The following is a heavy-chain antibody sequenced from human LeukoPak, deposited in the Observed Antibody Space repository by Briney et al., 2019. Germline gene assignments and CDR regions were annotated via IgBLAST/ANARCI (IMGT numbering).Heavy chain of an antibody. CDR3: ARDGRDGSGSYKSEYFQH. V-gene: IGHV3-48*01. CDR2: ISGSGDTI. CDR1: GFTFSGYS. Sequence: GGSLRLSCAASGFTFSGYSMNWVRQAPGKRLEWVSYISGSGDTIYYADSVKGRFTVSRDTAKDSLYLQMNSLRAEDTAVYYCARDGRDGSGSYKSEYFQHWGQGTLVTVSS. J-gene: IGHJ1*01. D-gene: IGHD3-10*01.